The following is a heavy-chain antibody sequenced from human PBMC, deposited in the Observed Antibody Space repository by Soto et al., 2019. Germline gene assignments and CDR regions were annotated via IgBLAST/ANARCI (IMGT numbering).Heavy chain of an antibody. J-gene: IGHJ6*02. Sequence: GSLRLSCAASGFTFSSYAMHWVRQAPGKGLEWVAVISYDGSNKYYADSVKGRFTIFRDNSKNTLYLQMNSLRAEDTAVYYCASTNSGSSPYYYYYYGMDVWGQGTTVTVSS. CDR3: ASTNSGSSPYYYYYYGMDV. CDR2: ISYDGSNK. V-gene: IGHV3-30-3*01. D-gene: IGHD3-10*01. CDR1: GFTFSSYA.